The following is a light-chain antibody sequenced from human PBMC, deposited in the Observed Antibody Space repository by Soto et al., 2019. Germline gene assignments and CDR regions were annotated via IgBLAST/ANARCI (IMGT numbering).Light chain of an antibody. CDR2: GAS. CDR1: QSVSNNY. CDR3: QQYGGSPIT. J-gene: IGKJ5*01. V-gene: IGKV3-20*01. Sequence: EIVLTQSPGTLSLSPGEGATLSCRASQSVSNNYLAWYQQKPGQAPRLLIYGASSRPTGISDRFSGSGSGTDFTLTISRLEPEDFAVYYCQQYGGSPITFGQGARLEIQ.